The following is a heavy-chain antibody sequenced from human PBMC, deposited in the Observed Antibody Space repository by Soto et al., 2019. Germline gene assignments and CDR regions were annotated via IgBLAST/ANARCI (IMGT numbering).Heavy chain of an antibody. CDR2: ISAYNGNT. J-gene: IGHJ6*03. CDR1: GYTFTSYG. CDR3: AREGGCSGGSCCRGAYYYYMDV. Sequence: QVQLVQSGAEVKKPGASVKVSCKASGYTFTSYGISWVRQAPGQGLEWMGGISAYNGNTNYAQKLQGRVTMTTDTSTSTAYMELRSLRSDDTAVYYCAREGGCSGGSCCRGAYYYYMDVWGKGTTVTVSS. V-gene: IGHV1-18*01. D-gene: IGHD2-15*01.